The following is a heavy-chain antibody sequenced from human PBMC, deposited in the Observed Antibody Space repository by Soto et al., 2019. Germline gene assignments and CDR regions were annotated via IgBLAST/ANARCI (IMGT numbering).Heavy chain of an antibody. Sequence: QVQLVQSGAEVKKPGASVKVSCKASGYTFTSYGISWVRQAPGQGLEWMGWISAYNGNTNYAQKLQGRVTMTTDTSTSTAYMELRSLRSDDTAVYYCARVVTEGWLRYFDWLSSYYFDYWGQGTLVTVSS. CDR2: ISAYNGNT. CDR1: GYTFTSYG. CDR3: ARVVTEGWLRYFDWLSSYYFDY. J-gene: IGHJ4*02. D-gene: IGHD3-9*01. V-gene: IGHV1-18*01.